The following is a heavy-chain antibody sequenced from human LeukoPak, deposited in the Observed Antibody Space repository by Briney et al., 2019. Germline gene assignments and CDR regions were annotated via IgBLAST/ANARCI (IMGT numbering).Heavy chain of an antibody. D-gene: IGHD2/OR15-2a*01. J-gene: IGHJ4*02. V-gene: IGHV3-48*01. CDR2: ISSSSSTR. CDR3: ASGRNLPAD. Sequence: GGSLRLSCAASGFTFSSYYMNWVRQAPGKGLEWISYISSSSSTRYYADSVKGRFTISRDDAKNSLYLQMNSLRAEDTAVYFCASGRNLPADWGQGTLVTVSS. CDR1: GFTFSSYY.